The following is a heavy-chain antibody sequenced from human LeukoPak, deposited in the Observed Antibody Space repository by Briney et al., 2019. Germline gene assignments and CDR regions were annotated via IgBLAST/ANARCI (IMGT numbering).Heavy chain of an antibody. J-gene: IGHJ5*02. CDR3: ARQYDFWSGPSPRWFDP. V-gene: IGHV4-4*07. D-gene: IGHD3-3*01. CDR1: GGSISSYY. CDR2: IYTSGST. Sequence: SETLSLTCTVSGGSISSYYWSWIRQPAGKGLEWIGRIYTSGSTNYNPSLKSRVTMSVDTSKNQFSLKLSSVTAADTAVYYCARQYDFWSGPSPRWFDPWGQGTLVTVSS.